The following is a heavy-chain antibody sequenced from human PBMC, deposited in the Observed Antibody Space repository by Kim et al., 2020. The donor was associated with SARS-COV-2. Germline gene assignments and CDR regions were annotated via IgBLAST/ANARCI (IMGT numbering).Heavy chain of an antibody. Sequence: SETLSLTCTVSGGSISSYYWSWIRQPAGKGLEWIGYIYYSGSTNYNPSLKSRVTISVDTSKNQFSLKLSSVTAADTAVYYCARVLRVVVVPAAMNVEMATIHDAFDIWGQGTMVTVSS. CDR1: GGSISSYY. CDR2: IYYSGST. J-gene: IGHJ3*02. V-gene: IGHV4-59*01. CDR3: ARVLRVVVVPAAMNVEMATIHDAFDI. D-gene: IGHD2-2*01.